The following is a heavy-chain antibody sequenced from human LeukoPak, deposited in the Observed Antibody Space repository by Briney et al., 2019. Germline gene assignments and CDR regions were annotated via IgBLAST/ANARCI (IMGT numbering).Heavy chain of an antibody. J-gene: IGHJ3*02. CDR1: GYSISSGYY. D-gene: IGHD2-15*01. CDR2: IYHSGST. CDR3: ASYCSGGSCYNCHAFDI. Sequence: PSETLSLTCAVSGYSISSGYYWGWIRPPPGKGLEWIGSIYHSGSTYYNPSLKSRVTISVDTSKNQFSLKLSSVTAADTAVYYCASYCSGGSCYNCHAFDIWGQGTMVTVSS. V-gene: IGHV4-38-2*01.